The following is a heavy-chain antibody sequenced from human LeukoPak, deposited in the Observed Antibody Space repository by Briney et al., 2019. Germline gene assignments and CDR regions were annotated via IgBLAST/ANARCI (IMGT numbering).Heavy chain of an antibody. CDR3: AKDRRGYSYGYAFDY. CDR1: GFTFSSYG. Sequence: QPGRSLRLSCAASGFTFSSYGMHWVRQAPGKGLEWVAVISYDGSSKYYADSVKGRFTISRDNSKNTLYLQMNSLRAEDTAVYYCAKDRRGYSYGYAFDYWGQGTLVTVSS. CDR2: ISYDGSSK. V-gene: IGHV3-30*18. J-gene: IGHJ4*02. D-gene: IGHD5-18*01.